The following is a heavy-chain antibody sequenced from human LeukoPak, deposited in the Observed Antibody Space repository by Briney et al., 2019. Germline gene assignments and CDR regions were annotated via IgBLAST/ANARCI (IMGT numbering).Heavy chain of an antibody. Sequence: PSETLSLTCTVSGGSISSYYWSWIRQPPGKGLEWIGYICYSGSTNYNPSLKSRVTISVDTSKNQFSLKLSSVTAADTAVYYCARDPDYYYGMDVWGQGTTVTVSS. CDR1: GGSISSYY. J-gene: IGHJ6*02. V-gene: IGHV4-59*01. CDR2: ICYSGST. CDR3: ARDPDYYYGMDV.